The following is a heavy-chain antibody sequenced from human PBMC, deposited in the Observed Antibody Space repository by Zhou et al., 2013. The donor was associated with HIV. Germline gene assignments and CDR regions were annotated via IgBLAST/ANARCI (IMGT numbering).Heavy chain of an antibody. Sequence: QVRLVQSGDEVKKPGASVKVSCKTTGYTFNRYDVSWVRQAPGQGLEWMGIIKPRSGDTTYAQKLQGRVTMTRDTSTSTVYLELRSLTSGDTAVYYCAREADSFDFWGQGTLVSVSS. CDR3: AREADSFDF. D-gene: IGHD6-19*01. CDR1: GYTFNRYD. CDR2: IKPRSGDT. V-gene: IGHV1-46*02. J-gene: IGHJ4*02.